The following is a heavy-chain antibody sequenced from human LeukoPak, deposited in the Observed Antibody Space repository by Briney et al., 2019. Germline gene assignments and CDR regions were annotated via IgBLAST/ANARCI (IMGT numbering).Heavy chain of an antibody. CDR3: ARAQTYGDSRLLLDY. D-gene: IGHD4-17*01. Sequence: GSLRLSCAASGFTFSSYSMNWVRQAPGKGLEWVSSISSSSSYIYYADSVKGRFTISRDNAKNSLYLQMNSLRAEDTAVYYCARAQTYGDSRLLLDYWGQGTLVTVSS. V-gene: IGHV3-21*01. CDR2: ISSSSSYI. J-gene: IGHJ4*02. CDR1: GFTFSSYS.